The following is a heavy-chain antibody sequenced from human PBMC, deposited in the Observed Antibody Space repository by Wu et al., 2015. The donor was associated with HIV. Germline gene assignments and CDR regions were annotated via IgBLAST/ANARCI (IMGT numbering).Heavy chain of an antibody. CDR2: MNPNSGNT. D-gene: IGHD3-9*01. Sequence: QVQLEQSGAEVKKPGASVKVSSKASGYTFASYDFKWVRQATGQGLEWMGWMNPNSGNTGYAKKFQGRVTMTWNISISTAYMELSSLRSDDTAVYYCARSYYDSLTGYYIHGMDVWGQGTTVTVSS. CDR3: ARSYYDSLTGYYIHGMDV. V-gene: IGHV1-8*01. CDR1: GYTFASYD. J-gene: IGHJ6*02.